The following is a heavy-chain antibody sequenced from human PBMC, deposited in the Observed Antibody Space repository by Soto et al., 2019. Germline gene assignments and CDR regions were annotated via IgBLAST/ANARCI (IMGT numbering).Heavy chain of an antibody. CDR2: FYPGDANT. D-gene: IGHD2-21*01. J-gene: IGHJ6*02. CDR3: ARGGKGESYFYGLDV. Sequence: PGQSLKISGVGSGYSFTPYSFTWVRPMPGKGLEWMGIFYPGDANTKYSPSFQGQATFSAGKSLSTAYLQWSSLKASDTAMYYCARGGKGESYFYGLDVWGPGTTVTVSS. V-gene: IGHV5-51*01. CDR1: GYSFTPYS.